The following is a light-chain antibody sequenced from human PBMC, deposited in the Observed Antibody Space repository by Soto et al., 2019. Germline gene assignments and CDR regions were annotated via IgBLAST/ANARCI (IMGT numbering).Light chain of an antibody. V-gene: IGKV1-39*01. CDR1: QSISSY. J-gene: IGKJ2*01. CDR3: QQSYSTPRYT. CDR2: AAS. Sequence: DLQMTQSPSSLSASVGDRVTITCRASQSISSYLNWYQQKPGKAPKLLIYAASSLQSGVPSRFXGRGSGTDFTLTISSLQPEDFATYYCQQSYSTPRYTFGQGTKLEIK.